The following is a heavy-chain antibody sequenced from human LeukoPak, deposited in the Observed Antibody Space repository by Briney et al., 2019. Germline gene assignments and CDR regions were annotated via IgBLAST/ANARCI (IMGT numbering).Heavy chain of an antibody. Sequence: VASVKVSCEASGYTFTSYDINWVRQAPGRGLEWMGWMNPNSGNTGYAQKFQGIVTITRNTSISTAYMELSSLRSEDTAVYYCARGLDYGDYVSTYWGQGTLVTVSS. CDR3: ARGLDYGDYVSTY. CDR1: GYTFTSYD. CDR2: MNPNSGNT. D-gene: IGHD4-17*01. J-gene: IGHJ4*02. V-gene: IGHV1-8*01.